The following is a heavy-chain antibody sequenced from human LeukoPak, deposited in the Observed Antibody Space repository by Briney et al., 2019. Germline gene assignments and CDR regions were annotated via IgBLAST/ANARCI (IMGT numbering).Heavy chain of an antibody. D-gene: IGHD3-10*01. Sequence: SVKVSCKASGGAFSNYAISWVRQAPGQGLEWMGGIIPLFGTANYAQKFLGRVIITADESTSTTHMYLSSLKSEDTAVYYCAREWAGYGSGSYYYYWGQGTLVTVSS. CDR3: AREWAGYGSGSYYYY. CDR2: IIPLFGTA. J-gene: IGHJ4*02. CDR1: GGAFSNYA. V-gene: IGHV1-69*13.